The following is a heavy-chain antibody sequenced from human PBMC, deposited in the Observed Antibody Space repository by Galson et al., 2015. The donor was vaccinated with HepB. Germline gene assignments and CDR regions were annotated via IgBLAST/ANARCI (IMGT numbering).Heavy chain of an antibody. Sequence: LRLSCAASGFTFSSYAMHWVRQAPGKGLEWVAVISYDGSNKYYADSVKGRFTISRDNSKNTLYLQMNSLRAEDTAVYYCAREGGIAARRGFDYWGQGTLVTVSS. CDR2: ISYDGSNK. J-gene: IGHJ4*02. CDR3: AREGGIAARRGFDY. D-gene: IGHD6-6*01. V-gene: IGHV3-30-3*01. CDR1: GFTFSSYA.